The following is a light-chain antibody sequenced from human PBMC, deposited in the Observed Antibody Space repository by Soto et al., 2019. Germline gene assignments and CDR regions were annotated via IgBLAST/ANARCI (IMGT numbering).Light chain of an antibody. CDR3: QKYNSYSRT. CDR2: KST. CDR1: QSISSW. V-gene: IGKV1-5*03. Sequence: DIQMTQSPSTLSASVGDRVTITCRASQSISSWLAWYQQKPGKAPKLLIYKSTSLESGVQSRFSGSASWTEFTLTISSLQPDDFATYYCQKYNSYSRTFVQGTKVEIK. J-gene: IGKJ1*01.